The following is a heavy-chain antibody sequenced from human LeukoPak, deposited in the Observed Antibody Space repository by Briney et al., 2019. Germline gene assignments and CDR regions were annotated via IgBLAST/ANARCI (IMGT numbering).Heavy chain of an antibody. CDR1: GYTFTSYY. D-gene: IGHD3-3*01. CDR2: INPSGGST. V-gene: IGHV1-46*01. CDR3: ARADTIFGVAQQGYYYGMVV. J-gene: IGHJ6*02. Sequence: GASVKVSCKASGYTFTSYYMHWVRQAPGQGLEWMGIINPSGGSTSYAQKFQGRVTMTRDTSTSTVYMELSSLRSEDTAVYYCARADTIFGVAQQGYYYGMVVWGQGTTVTVSS.